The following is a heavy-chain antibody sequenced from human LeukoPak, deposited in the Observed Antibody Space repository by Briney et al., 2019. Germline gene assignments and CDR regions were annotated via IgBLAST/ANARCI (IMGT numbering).Heavy chain of an antibody. CDR3: ARDFSAYPHHAFDL. D-gene: IGHD6-19*01. CDR2: LDQDGSKK. V-gene: IGHV3-7*03. CDR1: GFTFRNFW. J-gene: IGHJ3*01. Sequence: GGSLRLSCAASGFTFRNFWMSWVRQVPGKGLEWVANLDQDGSKKVYVDSVKGRFTISRDNPKNSLYLQMNSLRAEDTAFYYCARDFSAYPHHAFDLWGQGTMVTVSS.